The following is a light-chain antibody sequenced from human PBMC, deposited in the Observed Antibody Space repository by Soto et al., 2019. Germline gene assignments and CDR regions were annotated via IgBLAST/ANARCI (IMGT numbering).Light chain of an antibody. CDR2: GAS. Sequence: PGARVTLSCRASQSVSSNYLTWYQHKPGQAPRLLVYGASTRATSVPARFIGSRSGTDFTLTIRRLQPEDFATYYCQQDYNLPPQWTFGNGNKVDIK. CDR3: QQDYNLPPQWT. V-gene: IGKV3D-7*01. CDR1: QSVSSNY. J-gene: IGKJ1*01.